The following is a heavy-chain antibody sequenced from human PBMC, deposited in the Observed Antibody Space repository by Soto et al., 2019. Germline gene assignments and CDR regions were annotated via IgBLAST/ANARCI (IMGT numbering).Heavy chain of an antibody. CDR3: ARGGGVGVAGSAAFDM. J-gene: IGHJ3*02. V-gene: IGHV1-2*02. CDR2: INPATGAA. D-gene: IGHD3-3*01. Sequence: QLHLVQSGAVVKKPGASVTGSCSASGYPVTAYYMHWVRQAPGRGLEWMGGINPATGAAKYTQTFQGRVTVTRATSTSTVFMELGGLTSEDTAVFYCARGGGVGVAGSAAFDMWGQGTLVTVSS. CDR1: GYPVTAYY.